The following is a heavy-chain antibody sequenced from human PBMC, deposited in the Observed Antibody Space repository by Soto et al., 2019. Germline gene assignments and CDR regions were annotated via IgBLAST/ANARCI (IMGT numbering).Heavy chain of an antibody. V-gene: IGHV5-51*01. J-gene: IGHJ1*01. D-gene: IGHD2-21*01. CDR1: GYSFTTYW. Sequence: PGESLKISFKGSGYSFTTYWICWVRQMPVKGLEWMGIIYPGDSDTRYSPSFQGQVTISDDKSTSTAYPQWSSLNASDTAMYYCARRDDSPTCEYFQPWGQGNLVTVSS. CDR2: IYPGDSDT. CDR3: ARRDDSPTCEYFQP.